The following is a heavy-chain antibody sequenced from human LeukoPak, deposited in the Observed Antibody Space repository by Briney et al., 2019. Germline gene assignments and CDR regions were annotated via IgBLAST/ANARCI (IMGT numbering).Heavy chain of an antibody. V-gene: IGHV4-4*07. J-gene: IGHJ5*02. Sequence: SGTLSLTCTVSGGSISSYYWSWIRQPPGKGLEWIGRIYTSGSTNYNPSLKSRVTISLDTSKNQFSLKLSSVTAADTAVYYCARVGIQLWLLTPGNWFDPWGQGTLVTVSS. CDR3: ARVGIQLWLLTPGNWFDP. CDR1: GGSISSYY. CDR2: IYTSGST. D-gene: IGHD5-18*01.